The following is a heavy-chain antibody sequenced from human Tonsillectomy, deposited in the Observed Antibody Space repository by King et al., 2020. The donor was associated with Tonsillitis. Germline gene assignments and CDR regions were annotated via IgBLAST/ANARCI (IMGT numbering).Heavy chain of an antibody. Sequence: QLQESGSGLVKPSQTLSLTCAVSGASLSSGGYSWIWIRQPPGQGLECIGYIYHSGSTYYNPSLKSRVTISVDRSNTQFSLKLNSVTAADTAVYFYASRTSRGNFDFWGQGTLVTVSS. V-gene: IGHV4-30-2*01. J-gene: IGHJ4*02. CDR3: ASRTSRGNFDF. CDR2: IYHSGST. CDR1: GASLSSGGYS. D-gene: IGHD2-15*01.